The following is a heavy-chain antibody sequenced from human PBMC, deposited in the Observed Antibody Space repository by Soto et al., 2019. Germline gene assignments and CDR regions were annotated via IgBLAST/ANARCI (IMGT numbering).Heavy chain of an antibody. Sequence: VQLVESGGGVVQPGRSLRLSCAASGFTFSSYGMHWVRQAPGKGLEWVAVISYDGSNKYYADSVKGRFTISRDNSKNTLYLQMNSLRAEATAVYYCATDLSDYDFSSGSQVYWGQGTLVTVSS. CDR1: GFTFSSYG. CDR3: ATDLSDYDFSSGSQVY. J-gene: IGHJ4*02. CDR2: ISYDGSNK. D-gene: IGHD3-3*01. V-gene: IGHV3-30*03.